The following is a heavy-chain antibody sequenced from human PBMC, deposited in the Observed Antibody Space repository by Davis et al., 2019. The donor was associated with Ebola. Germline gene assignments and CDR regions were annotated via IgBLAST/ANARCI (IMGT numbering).Heavy chain of an antibody. CDR3: ATGVTIGGYYYYGVDV. J-gene: IGHJ6*02. V-gene: IGHV3-23*01. CDR1: GFTFNTYA. Sequence: GGSLRLSCAASGFTFNTYALTWVRQAPGKGLEWVSGISDSGGSTCYADSVKGRFTISRDNSKNTLYLQMSSLRVEDTATYYCATGVTIGGYYYYGVDVCGQGTTVTVS. CDR2: ISDSGGST. D-gene: IGHD4-17*01.